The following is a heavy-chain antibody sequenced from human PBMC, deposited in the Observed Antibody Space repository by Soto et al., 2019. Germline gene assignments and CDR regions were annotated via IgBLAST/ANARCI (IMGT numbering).Heavy chain of an antibody. CDR2: ISYSGSA. J-gene: IGHJ4*02. V-gene: IGHV4-30-4*01. CDR3: ARYDYDNNIYSIDY. CDR1: GGSISSGNYY. Sequence: SETLSLTCTVSGGSISSGNYYWSWIRQPPGKGLEWIGFISYSGSAYYNPSLKSRVTISIDKSNNQFSLKLSSVTAADTAVYYCARYDYDNNIYSIDYWGQGALVTVS. D-gene: IGHD3-22*01.